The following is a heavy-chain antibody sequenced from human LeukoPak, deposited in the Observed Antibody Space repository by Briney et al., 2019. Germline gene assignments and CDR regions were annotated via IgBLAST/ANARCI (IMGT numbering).Heavy chain of an antibody. CDR1: RFSFSSYW. CDR2: IKEDGSEK. J-gene: IGHJ6*03. V-gene: IGHV3-7*01. CDR3: GRARFMDV. Sequence: GGSLRLSCVASRFSFSSYWMNWVRQAPGKGLEWVANIKEDGSEKNYVDSVKGRFTISRDNTKDSLFLQMNSPRAEDTAVYYCGRARFMDVWGKGTTVTVSS.